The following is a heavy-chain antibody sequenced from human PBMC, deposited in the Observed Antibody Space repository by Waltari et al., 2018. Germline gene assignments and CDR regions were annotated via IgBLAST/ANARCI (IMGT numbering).Heavy chain of an antibody. CDR3: ARDHWGSRYSSSSDIAFDI. CDR2: INPSGGSK. CDR1: GYTFTSYY. V-gene: IGHV1-46*01. Sequence: QVQLVQSGAEVKKPGASVKVSCKASGYTFTSYYMHWVRQAPGQGLEWMGIINPSGGSKSDAQKFQGRVTMTRDTSTSTVYMELSSLRSEDTAVYYCARDHWGSRYSSSSDIAFDIWGQGTMVTVSS. J-gene: IGHJ3*02. D-gene: IGHD6-6*01.